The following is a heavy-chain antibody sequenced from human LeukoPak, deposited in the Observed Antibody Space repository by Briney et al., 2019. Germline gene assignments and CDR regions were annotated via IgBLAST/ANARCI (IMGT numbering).Heavy chain of an antibody. J-gene: IGHJ4*02. CDR2: IYYSGST. CDR1: GGSISSSSYY. V-gene: IGHV4-39*07. Sequence: SETLSLTCTVSGGSISSSSYYWGWIRQPPGKGLEWIGSIYYSGSTYYSPSLKSRVTTSVDTSKNQFSLKLSSVTAADTAVYYCATFTRDQQWPRGDSYWGQGTLVTVSS. CDR3: ATFTRDQQWPRGDSY. D-gene: IGHD6-19*01.